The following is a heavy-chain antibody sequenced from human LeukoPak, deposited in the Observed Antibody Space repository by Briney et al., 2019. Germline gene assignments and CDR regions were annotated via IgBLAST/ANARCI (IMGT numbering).Heavy chain of an antibody. J-gene: IGHJ3*02. CDR3: ARVPPRHDYGDYVHAFDI. V-gene: IGHV4-30-4*01. D-gene: IGHD4-17*01. Sequence: SETLSLTCTVSGGSISSGDYYWSWIRQPPGKGLEWIGYIYYSGSTYYNPSLKSRVTISVDTSKNQFSLKLSSVTAADTAVYYCARVPPRHDYGDYVHAFDIWGQGTMVTVSS. CDR1: GGSISSGDYY. CDR2: IYYSGST.